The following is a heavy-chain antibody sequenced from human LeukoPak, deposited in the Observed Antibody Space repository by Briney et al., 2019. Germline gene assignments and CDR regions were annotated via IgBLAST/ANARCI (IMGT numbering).Heavy chain of an antibody. V-gene: IGHV4-4*07. J-gene: IGHJ6*03. CDR1: GGSISSYY. CDR3: ARDRYSIAARPSYYYYYMDV. Sequence: SETLSLTCTVSGGSISSYYWSWIRQPAGKGLEWIGRIYTSVSTNYNPSLKTRVTMSVDTSKNQFSLKLSSVTAADTALYYCARDRYSIAARPSYYYYYMDVWGKGTTVTVSS. CDR2: IYTSVST. D-gene: IGHD6-6*01.